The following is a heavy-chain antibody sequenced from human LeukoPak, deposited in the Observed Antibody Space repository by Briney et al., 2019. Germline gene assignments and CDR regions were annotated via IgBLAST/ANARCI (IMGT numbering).Heavy chain of an antibody. J-gene: IGHJ3*02. V-gene: IGHV1-46*01. CDR3: ARVKPNYYDSSAYGTFDI. CDR1: GYTFTSYY. D-gene: IGHD3-22*01. CDR2: INPSGGST. Sequence: GASVKVSCKASGYTFTSYYMHWVRQAPGQGLEWMGIINPSGGSTSYAQKFQGRVTMTRDTSTSTVYVELSSLRSEDTAVYYCARVKPNYYDSSAYGTFDIWGQGTMVTVSS.